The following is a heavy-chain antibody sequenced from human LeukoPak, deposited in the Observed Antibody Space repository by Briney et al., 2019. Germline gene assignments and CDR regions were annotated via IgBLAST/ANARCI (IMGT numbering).Heavy chain of an antibody. V-gene: IGHV3-23*01. J-gene: IGHJ4*02. CDR2: ITGSGDST. D-gene: IGHD3-3*01. CDR3: ANRKTFGFDS. Sequence: GGSLRLSCAASGFTFSSYTMSWVRQAPGKGLKWVSVITGSGDSTYYADSVKGRFTISRGNSKKTLYLQMNSLRADDSAVYYCANRKTFGFDSWGQGILVTVSS. CDR1: GFTFSSYT.